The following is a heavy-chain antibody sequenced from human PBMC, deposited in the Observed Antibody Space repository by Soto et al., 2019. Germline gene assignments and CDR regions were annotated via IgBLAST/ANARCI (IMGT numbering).Heavy chain of an antibody. V-gene: IGHV1-69*01. D-gene: IGHD3-22*01. CDR1: GDTFGSYS. CDR3: ARVGKPYYYDSSGYYIDAFDI. CDR2: IIPMFGTV. Sequence: QVQLVQSGAEVKKPGSSVKVSCEASGDTFGSYSISWVRQAPGQGLEWMGGIIPMFGTVNYAQKFQDRVTITADEVVNTAYMGLSSLTSEDTAVYFCARVGKPYYYDSSGYYIDAFDIWGQGTKVTVSS. J-gene: IGHJ3*02.